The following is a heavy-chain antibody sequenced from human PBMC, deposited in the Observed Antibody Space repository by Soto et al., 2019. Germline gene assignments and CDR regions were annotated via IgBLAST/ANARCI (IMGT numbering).Heavy chain of an antibody. CDR3: AKDTGRGGGSVFDY. V-gene: IGHV3-23*01. Sequence: GGSLRLSCAPSGFIFSNYAMSWVRQARGKGLEWVSAISGSGADTYYAESVKGRFTISRDNFKNTLYLQMNSLRAEDTAVYYCAKDTGRGGGSVFDYWGQGTLVTVSS. CDR1: GFIFSNYA. D-gene: IGHD2-15*01. J-gene: IGHJ4*02. CDR2: ISGSGADT.